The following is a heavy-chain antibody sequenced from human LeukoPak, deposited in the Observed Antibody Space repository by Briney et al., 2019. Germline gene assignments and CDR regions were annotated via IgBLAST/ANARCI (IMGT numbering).Heavy chain of an antibody. D-gene: IGHD2-15*01. Sequence: ASVTVSFKASGGTFSSYAISWVRQAPGQGLEWMGRIIPILGIANYAQEFQGRVTITADKSTSTAYMELSSLRSEDTAVYYCARGYCSGGSCYKLFDYWGQGTLVTVSS. CDR2: IIPILGIA. CDR3: ARGYCSGGSCYKLFDY. CDR1: GGTFSSYA. V-gene: IGHV1-69*04. J-gene: IGHJ4*02.